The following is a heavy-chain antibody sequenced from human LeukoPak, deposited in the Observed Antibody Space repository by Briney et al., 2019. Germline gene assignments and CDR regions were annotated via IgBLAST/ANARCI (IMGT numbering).Heavy chain of an antibody. V-gene: IGHV3-43*02. CDR3: AMITGTADY. J-gene: IGHJ4*02. CDR1: GFTFDDYA. D-gene: IGHD1-20*01. CDR2: ISGDGGST. Sequence: GGSLRLSCAASGFTFDDYAMHWVRQAPGKGLEWVSLISGDGGSTYYADSVKGRFTISRDNSKNSLYLQMNSLRTGGTALYYCAMITGTADYWGQGTLATVSS.